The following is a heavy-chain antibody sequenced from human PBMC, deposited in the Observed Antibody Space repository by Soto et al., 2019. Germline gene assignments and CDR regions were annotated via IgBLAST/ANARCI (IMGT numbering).Heavy chain of an antibody. V-gene: IGHV3-9*01. CDR1: GFTFDDYA. D-gene: IGHD6-13*01. Sequence: GGSLRLSCAASGFTFDDYAMHWVRQAPGKGLEWVSGISWNSGSIGYADSVKGRFTISRDNAKNSLYLQMNSLRAEDTALYYCAKGEQQLVPGGFDYWGQGTLVTVSS. J-gene: IGHJ4*02. CDR2: ISWNSGSI. CDR3: AKGEQQLVPGGFDY.